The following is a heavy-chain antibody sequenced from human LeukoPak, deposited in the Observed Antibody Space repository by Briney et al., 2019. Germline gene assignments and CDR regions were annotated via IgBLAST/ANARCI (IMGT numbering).Heavy chain of an antibody. CDR1: GGSFSGYY. CDR3: ARAAMVETIDY. V-gene: IGHV4-34*01. D-gene: IGHD5-18*01. CDR2: INDSGST. J-gene: IGHJ4*02. Sequence: SETLSLTCAGYGGSFSGYYWSWIRQPPGKGLEWIGEINDSGSTDYNPSLKSRVTISVDTSKNQFSLKLSSVTAADTAVYYCARAAMVETIDYWGQGTLVTVSS.